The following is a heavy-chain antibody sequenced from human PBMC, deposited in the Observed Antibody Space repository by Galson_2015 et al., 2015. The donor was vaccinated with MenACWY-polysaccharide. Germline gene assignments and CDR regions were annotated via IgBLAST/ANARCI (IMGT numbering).Heavy chain of an antibody. CDR3: AKDSTDFWSVAGRFDH. J-gene: IGHJ5*02. D-gene: IGHD3-3*01. V-gene: IGHV3-23*01. Sequence: SLRLSCAASGFTFTRYATSWVRQAPGKGLEWVSAIRSSGANTYYADSVKGRFNISRDNSKNTLYLQMNSLRAEDTAVYYCAKDSTDFWSVAGRFDHWGQGTLVTVSS. CDR2: IRSSGANT. CDR1: GFTFTRYA.